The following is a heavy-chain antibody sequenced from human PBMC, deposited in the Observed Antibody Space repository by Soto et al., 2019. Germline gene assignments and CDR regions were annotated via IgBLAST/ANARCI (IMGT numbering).Heavy chain of an antibody. CDR2: IYYSGST. J-gene: IGHJ5*02. D-gene: IGHD3-22*01. CDR1: GGSISSGGYY. Sequence: SETLSLTCTVSGGSISSGGYYWSWIRQHPGKGLEWIGYIYYSGSTYYNPSLKSRVTISVDTSKNQFSLKLSSVTAADTAVYYCARAFFPTYYYDSSGYGGFDPWGQGTLVTVSS. V-gene: IGHV4-31*03. CDR3: ARAFFPTYYYDSSGYGGFDP.